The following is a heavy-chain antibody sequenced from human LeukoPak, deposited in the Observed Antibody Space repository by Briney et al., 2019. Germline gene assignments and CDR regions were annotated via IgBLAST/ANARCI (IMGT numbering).Heavy chain of an antibody. V-gene: IGHV3-9*01. Sequence: GGSLRLSCAASGFTFDDYAMHWVRQAPGKGLEWVSGISWNSGSIGYADSVKGRFTISRDNAKNSLYLQMNSLRAEDTALYYCAKDSRFVGSGSYFDYWGQGTLVTVSS. CDR3: AKDSRFVGSGSYFDY. D-gene: IGHD1-26*01. CDR1: GFTFDDYA. J-gene: IGHJ4*02. CDR2: ISWNSGSI.